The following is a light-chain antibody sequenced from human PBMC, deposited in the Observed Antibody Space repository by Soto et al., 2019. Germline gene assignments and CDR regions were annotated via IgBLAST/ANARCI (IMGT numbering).Light chain of an antibody. V-gene: IGKV1-5*03. CDR2: KAS. CDR1: QTISSW. Sequence: DIQMTQSPSTLSGSVGDRVTITCRASQTISSWLAWYQQKPGKAPKLLIYKASTLKSGVPPRFSGSGSGTDLTLTISSLQPEDFATYYCQQPGTFGQGTRREIK. CDR3: QQPGT. J-gene: IGKJ5*01.